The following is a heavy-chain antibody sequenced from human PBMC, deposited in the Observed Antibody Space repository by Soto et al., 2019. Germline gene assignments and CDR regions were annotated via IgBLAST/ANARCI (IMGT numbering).Heavy chain of an antibody. D-gene: IGHD1-1*01. V-gene: IGHV3-30*19. J-gene: IGHJ1*01. Sequence: QVQLVESGGGVVQPGTSLRVSCVGSGFTFRSYVIHWVRQAPGKGLEWVALTSYDGSDKYYGDSVRGRFTISRDNSRNTVYLQMEILRLEVKAFYYCARRGTTGVLDVWGQGTLVSVSS. CDR2: TSYDGSDK. CDR3: ARRGTTGVLDV. CDR1: GFTFRSYV.